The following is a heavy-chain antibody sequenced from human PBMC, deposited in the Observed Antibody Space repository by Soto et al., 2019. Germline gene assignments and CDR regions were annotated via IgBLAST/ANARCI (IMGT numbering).Heavy chain of an antibody. CDR1: GFTFSSYG. CDR3: ASIDSSSFGFDY. Sequence: GGSLRLSCAASGFTFSSYGMHWVRQAPGKGLEWVAVIWYDGSNKYYADSVKGRFTISRDNSKNTLYLQMNSLRAEDTAVYYCASIDSSSFGFDYWGQGTLVTVSS. D-gene: IGHD6-6*01. J-gene: IGHJ4*02. CDR2: IWYDGSNK. V-gene: IGHV3-33*01.